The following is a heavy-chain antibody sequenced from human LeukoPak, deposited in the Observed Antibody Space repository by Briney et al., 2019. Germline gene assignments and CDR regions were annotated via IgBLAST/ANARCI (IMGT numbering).Heavy chain of an antibody. Sequence: ASVKVSCKASGYTFTSYGICWVRQAPGQGLEWMGWISAYNGNTNYAQKLQGRVTMTTDTSTSTAYMELRSLRSDDTAVYYCARNDTLAAAGTKDYWGQGTLVTVSS. CDR3: ARNDTLAAAGTKDY. CDR2: ISAYNGNT. J-gene: IGHJ4*02. CDR1: GYTFTSYG. V-gene: IGHV1-18*04. D-gene: IGHD6-13*01.